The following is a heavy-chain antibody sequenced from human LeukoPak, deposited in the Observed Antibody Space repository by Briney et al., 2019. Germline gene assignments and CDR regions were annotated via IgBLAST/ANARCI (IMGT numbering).Heavy chain of an antibody. V-gene: IGHV1-69*04. CDR3: ARGQAAAGTRYFQH. J-gene: IGHJ1*01. CDR1: GGTFSSYA. Sequence: SVKVSCKASGGTFSSYAISWVRQAPGQGLEWMGRIIPILGIANYAQKFQGRVTITADKSTSTAYMELSSLRSEDTAVYYCARGQAAAGTRYFQHWGQGTLVTVSS. D-gene: IGHD6-13*01. CDR2: IIPILGIA.